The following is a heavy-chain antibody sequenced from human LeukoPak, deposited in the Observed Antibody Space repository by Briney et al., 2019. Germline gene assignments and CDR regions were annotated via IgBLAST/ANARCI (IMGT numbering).Heavy chain of an antibody. D-gene: IGHD6-6*01. CDR1: GGSISSYY. CDR2: IYYSGST. V-gene: IGHV4-59*01. CDR3: ARVEQLEYFQH. Sequence: PSETLSLTCTVSGGSISSYYWSWIRQPPGKGLEWIGYIYYSGSTNYNPSLKSRVTISVDTSKNQFSLKLSSVTAADTAVYYCARVEQLEYFQHRGQGTLVTVSS. J-gene: IGHJ1*01.